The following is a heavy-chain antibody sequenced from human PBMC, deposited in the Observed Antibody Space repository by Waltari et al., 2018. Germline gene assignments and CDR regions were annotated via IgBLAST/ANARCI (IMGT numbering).Heavy chain of an antibody. V-gene: IGHV4-34*01. CDR1: GGSFSGYY. J-gene: IGHJ1*01. D-gene: IGHD6-13*01. Sequence: QVQLQQWGAGLLKPSETLSLTCAVYGGSFSGYYWSWIRQPPGKGLEWIGEINHSGSTNYNPSLKSRVTISVDTSKNQFSLKLSSVTAADTAVYYCARGIAAAGSEYFQHWGQGTLVTVSS. CDR2: INHSGST. CDR3: ARGIAAAGSEYFQH.